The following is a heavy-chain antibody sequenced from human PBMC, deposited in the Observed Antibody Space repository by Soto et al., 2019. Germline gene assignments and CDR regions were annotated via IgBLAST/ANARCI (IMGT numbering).Heavy chain of an antibody. CDR2: IKKGGSEK. J-gene: IGHJ6*02. CDR3: ARGCDTHDGDCNYYAMDV. V-gene: IGHV3-7*01. D-gene: IGHD2-2*02. Sequence: PGGSLRLSCAASGFTFSTYWMSWVRQAPGKGLEWVANIKKGGSEKYYVDSVKGRFTISRDNAKKSLYLQMHSLRAEDTAVYYCARGCDTHDGDCNYYAMDVWGQGTTVTVSS. CDR1: GFTFSTYW.